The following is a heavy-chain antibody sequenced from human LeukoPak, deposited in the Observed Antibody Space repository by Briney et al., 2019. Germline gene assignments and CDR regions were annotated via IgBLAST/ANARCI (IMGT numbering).Heavy chain of an antibody. CDR2: IKQDGSQK. D-gene: IGHD5-24*01. V-gene: IGHV3-7*03. CDR1: GFTFSSYW. Sequence: GGSLRLSCAASGFTFSSYWMSWIRQAPGKGLEWVANIKQDGSQKNYVDSVKGRFTISRDNSKNTVYLQMNSLRAEDTAMYYCARRDDHNGRDYWGQGTLVTVSS. J-gene: IGHJ4*02. CDR3: ARRDDHNGRDY.